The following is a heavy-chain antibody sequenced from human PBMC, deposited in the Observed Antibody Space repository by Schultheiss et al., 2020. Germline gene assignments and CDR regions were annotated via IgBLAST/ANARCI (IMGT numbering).Heavy chain of an antibody. CDR3: ARAAMPTITGAFDV. CDR2: IRRNGGCT. Sequence: GGSLRLSCAASGFTFSSYWMSWVRQAPGKGLEYVSAIRRNGGCTYYADSVKGRFTISRDNAKNTLYLQMTSLRGEDTAVYYCARAAMPTITGAFDVWGQGTMVTVSS. CDR1: GFTFSSYW. D-gene: IGHD5-24*01. V-gene: IGHV3-64*04. J-gene: IGHJ3*01.